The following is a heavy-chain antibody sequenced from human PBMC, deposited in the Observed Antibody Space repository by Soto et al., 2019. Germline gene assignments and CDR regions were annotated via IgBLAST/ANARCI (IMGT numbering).Heavy chain of an antibody. CDR2: IYPGESDT. J-gene: IGHJ4*02. CDR3: ARTFDSSGYFFDY. CDR1: GYRFTSYW. Sequence: PGESLKISCKGSGYRFTSYWIGWVCQMPGKGLEWMGIIYPGESDTRYSPSFQGQVTISADKSISTTYLQWSSLKASDTAMYYCARTFDSSGYFFDYWGQGTLVTVSS. V-gene: IGHV5-51*01. D-gene: IGHD3-22*01.